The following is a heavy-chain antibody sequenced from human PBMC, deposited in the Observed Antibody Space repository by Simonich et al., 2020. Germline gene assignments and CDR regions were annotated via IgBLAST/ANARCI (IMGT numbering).Heavy chain of an antibody. V-gene: IGHV3-7*01. CDR1: GFTFSSYG. CDR2: IKQDGSEK. J-gene: IGHJ3*02. Sequence: EVQLVESGGGLVQPGGSLRLSCAASGFTFSSYGMSWVRQATGKGREGVANIKQDGSEKYYVDSVKGRFTISRDNAKNSLYLQMNSLRAEDTAVYYCAREGIAARDAFDIWGQGTMVTVSS. CDR3: AREGIAARDAFDI. D-gene: IGHD6-6*01.